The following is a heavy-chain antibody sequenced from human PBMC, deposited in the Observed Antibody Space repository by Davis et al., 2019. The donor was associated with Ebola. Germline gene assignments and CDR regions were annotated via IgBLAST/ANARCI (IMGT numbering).Heavy chain of an antibody. CDR2: IYYSGST. CDR1: GGSISSGDYY. V-gene: IGHV4-30-4*01. Sequence: PSETLSLTCTVSGGSISSGDYYWSWIRQPPGKGLEWIGYIYYSGSTYYNPSLKSRVTISVDTSKNQFSLKLSSVTAADTAVYYCARDSPSFDWFIGYYYYMDVWGKGTTVTVSS. J-gene: IGHJ6*03. CDR3: ARDSPSFDWFIGYYYYMDV. D-gene: IGHD3-9*01.